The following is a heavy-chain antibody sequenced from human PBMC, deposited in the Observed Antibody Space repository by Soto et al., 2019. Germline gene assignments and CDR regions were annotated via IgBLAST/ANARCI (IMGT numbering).Heavy chain of an antibody. CDR3: ARQGKIVPNAIDIFSMDV. CDR2: TDPGGSST. J-gene: IGHJ6*02. D-gene: IGHD2-8*01. Sequence: PGECLNISCRGSEFSVTSDWITWVRQMPGKGLEWMGRTDPGGSSTIYSPSFQGHVTISNDKSFTAAYLQWDSLKASDTATYYCARQGKIVPNAIDIFSMDVWGPGTLVT. CDR1: EFSVTSDW. V-gene: IGHV5-10-1*01.